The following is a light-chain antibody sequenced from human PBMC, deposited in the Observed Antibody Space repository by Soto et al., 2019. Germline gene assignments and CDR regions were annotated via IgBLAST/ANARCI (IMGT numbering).Light chain of an antibody. V-gene: IGKV1-5*03. CDR3: QQYNTYPWT. CDR1: QSISSW. CDR2: KAS. Sequence: DIQMTQSPSTLSASVRDRVTITCRASQSISSWLAWYQQKPGKAPKVLIYKASSLESGVPSRFSGSGSVTEFTLTISSLQPDDFATYYCQQYNTYPWTFGQGTQVEIK. J-gene: IGKJ1*01.